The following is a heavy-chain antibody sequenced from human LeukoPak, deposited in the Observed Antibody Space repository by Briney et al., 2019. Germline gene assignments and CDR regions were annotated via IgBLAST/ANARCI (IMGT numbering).Heavy chain of an antibody. Sequence: GGSLRLSCAASGFTFSSYGMRWVRQAPGKGLEWVAFIRYDGSNKYYADSVKGRFTISRDNSKNTLYLQMNSLRAEDTAVYYCAKEYCSSTSCYVPDWGQGTPVTVSS. CDR1: GFTFSSYG. D-gene: IGHD2-2*01. J-gene: IGHJ4*02. V-gene: IGHV3-30*02. CDR3: AKEYCSSTSCYVPD. CDR2: IRYDGSNK.